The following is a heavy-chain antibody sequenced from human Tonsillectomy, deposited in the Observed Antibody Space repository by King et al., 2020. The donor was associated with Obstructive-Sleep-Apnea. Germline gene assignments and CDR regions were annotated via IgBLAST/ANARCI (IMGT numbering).Heavy chain of an antibody. Sequence: VQLQESGPGLVKPSETLSLTCTISGGPISNYCWSWIRQPPGKGLDWIGNICYNENINYNPSLKSRVSMSVDTSKNQFSLKVTSVTAADTAVYYCASLASPGVSWGQGTLVTVSS. CDR1: GGPISNYC. D-gene: IGHD2-8*01. V-gene: IGHV4-59*01. J-gene: IGHJ4*02. CDR2: ICYNENI. CDR3: ASLASPGVS.